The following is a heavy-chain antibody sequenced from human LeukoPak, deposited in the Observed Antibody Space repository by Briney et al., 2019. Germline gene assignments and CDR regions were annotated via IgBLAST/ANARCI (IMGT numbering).Heavy chain of an antibody. V-gene: IGHV3-30*02. J-gene: IGHJ4*02. CDR2: IRYDGSNK. D-gene: IGHD1-26*01. CDR3: AKRGERELPYYFDY. CDR1: GFTFSSYG. Sequence: GGSLRLSCAASGFTFSSYGMHWVRQAPGKGLEWVAFIRYDGSNKYYADSVKGRFTISRDNSKNTLYLQMNSLRAEDTAVYYCAKRGERELPYYFDYWGQGTLVTVSS.